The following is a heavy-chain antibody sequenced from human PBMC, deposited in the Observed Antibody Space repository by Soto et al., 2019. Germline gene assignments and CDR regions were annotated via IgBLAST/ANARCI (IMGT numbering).Heavy chain of an antibody. CDR2: INPNSGGT. CDR1: GYTFTGYY. Sequence: QVQLVQSGAEVKKPGASVKVSCKASGYTFTGYYMHWVRQAPGQGLEWMGWINPNSGGTNYAQKFQGWVTMTRDTSISTAYMELSRLRSDDTAVYYCARGSEGYCISTSCNDAFDIWGQGTMVTVSS. D-gene: IGHD2-2*01. J-gene: IGHJ3*02. CDR3: ARGSEGYCISTSCNDAFDI. V-gene: IGHV1-2*04.